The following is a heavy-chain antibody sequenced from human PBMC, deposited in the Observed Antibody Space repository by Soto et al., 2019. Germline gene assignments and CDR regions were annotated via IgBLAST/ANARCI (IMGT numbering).Heavy chain of an antibody. Sequence: SEPRSRTSTVSGASIISYFWTWIRQPAGKGLDWIGRISTSGTTNYNPSLKSRVTMSVDTSKNHFSLNLSSVTAADTAVHYCAREAGPDRWFDPWGQGNLVTVSS. J-gene: IGHJ5*02. CDR3: AREAGPDRWFDP. D-gene: IGHD6-19*01. V-gene: IGHV4-4*07. CDR2: ISTSGTT. CDR1: GASIISYF.